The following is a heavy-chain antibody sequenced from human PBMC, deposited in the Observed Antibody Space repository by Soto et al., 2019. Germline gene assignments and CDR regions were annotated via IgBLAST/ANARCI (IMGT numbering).Heavy chain of an antibody. CDR3: ADVVGDKVVYGVIDV. Sequence: GGSLRLSCAVSGFTFSSYYMSWVRQAPGKGLEWVADINGSGGSKYYAYSVNGRVTISRDNSKNTLLLQMNSLRAENTAVYYCADVVGDKVVYGVIDVWGQGTLVTVSS. CDR2: INGSGGSK. CDR1: GFTFSSYY. D-gene: IGHD2-8*02. J-gene: IGHJ5*01. V-gene: IGHV3-23*01.